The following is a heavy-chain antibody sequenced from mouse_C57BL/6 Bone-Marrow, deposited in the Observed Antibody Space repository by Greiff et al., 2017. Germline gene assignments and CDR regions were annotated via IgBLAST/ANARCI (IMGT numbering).Heavy chain of an antibody. V-gene: IGHV1-69*01. CDR2: IDPSDSYT. CDR3: LHRDYAMDY. CDR1: GYTFTSYW. D-gene: IGHD3-1*01. J-gene: IGHJ4*01. Sequence: QVQLQQPGAELVMPGASVKLSCKASGYTFTSYWMHWVKQRPGQGLEWIGEIDPSDSYTNYNQKFKGKSTLTVDKSSSTAYMQLSSLTSEDSAVYYCLHRDYAMDYGGQGTSVTVPS.